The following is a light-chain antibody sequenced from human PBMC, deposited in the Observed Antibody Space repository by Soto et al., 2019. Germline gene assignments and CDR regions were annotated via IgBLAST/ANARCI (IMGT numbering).Light chain of an antibody. CDR1: QSISSW. CDR2: DAL. V-gene: IGKV1-5*01. CDR3: QQYNSYFWT. Sequence: DIQMTQSPSTLPPSVGDRVTITSRASQSISSWLAGYQQNPGKAPKLLIYDALILESGAPSRFSGSGSGTEFTLTISSLQPDDFANYYCQQYNSYFWTFGQGTKVEIK. J-gene: IGKJ1*01.